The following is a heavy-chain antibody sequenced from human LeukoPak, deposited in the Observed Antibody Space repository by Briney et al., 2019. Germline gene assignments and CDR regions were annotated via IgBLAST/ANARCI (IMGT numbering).Heavy chain of an antibody. D-gene: IGHD7-27*01. CDR3: ARVRLVWGMETFDL. Sequence: SVKVSCKASNNTLSNNGITWVRQAPGQGLEWMGWISGYNTYTTYAQKFQDRVTMTKDTSTNTAYMEMRSLRSDDTAIYYCARVRLVWGMETFDLWGQGTMVTVSS. CDR2: ISGYNTYT. CDR1: NNTLSNNG. V-gene: IGHV1-18*01. J-gene: IGHJ3*01.